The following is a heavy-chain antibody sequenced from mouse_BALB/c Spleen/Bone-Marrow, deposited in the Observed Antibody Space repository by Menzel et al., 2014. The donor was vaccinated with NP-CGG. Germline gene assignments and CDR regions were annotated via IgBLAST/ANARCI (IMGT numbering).Heavy chain of an antibody. J-gene: IGHJ3*01. CDR1: GYTFTNYW. CDR3: ALYGNYPVY. V-gene: IGHV1-69*02. Sequence: VQLQQSGAELVKPGASVKLSCKASGYTFTNYWMHWVKQRPGQGLEWIGKIDPSDSYSNYNQKLEGKATLTVDKSSSTAYMQLSSLTSEDSAVYYRALYGNYPVYWGQGTLVTVSA. D-gene: IGHD2-1*01. CDR2: IDPSDSYS.